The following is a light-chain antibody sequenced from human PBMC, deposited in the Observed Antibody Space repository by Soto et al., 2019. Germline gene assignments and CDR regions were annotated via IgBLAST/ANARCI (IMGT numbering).Light chain of an antibody. CDR2: DAS. J-gene: IGKJ4*01. CDR1: ESVSRY. CDR3: QQRINWPST. Sequence: EIVLTQSPATLSLSPGNRATLSCRASESVSRYLAWYQQKPGQAPRLLIYDASNRATDIPARFSGSGSGTDFTLTITSLEPEDFAVYYCQQRINWPSTFGGGTKVEIK. V-gene: IGKV3-11*01.